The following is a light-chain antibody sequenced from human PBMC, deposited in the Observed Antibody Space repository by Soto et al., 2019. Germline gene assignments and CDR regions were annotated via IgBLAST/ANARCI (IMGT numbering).Light chain of an antibody. CDR2: GAA. Sequence: EIVLTQSPATLSWSPGERSALSCRASQTVSSNYLAWCQQRPGQAPRLLIYGAATRATDIPARFSGSGSGTEFTLTISSLQSEDFAVYYCQQYNDWILTFGQGTKVDIK. J-gene: IGKJ1*01. CDR3: QQYNDWILT. CDR1: QTVSSN. V-gene: IGKV3-15*01.